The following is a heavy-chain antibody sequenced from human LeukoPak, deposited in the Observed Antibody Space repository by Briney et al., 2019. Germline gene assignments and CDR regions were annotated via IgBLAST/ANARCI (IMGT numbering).Heavy chain of an antibody. CDR3: ARGSIAAAVLHWFDP. V-gene: IGHV1-2*06. D-gene: IGHD6-13*01. Sequence: ASVKVSCKASGYTFTGYYMHWVRQAPGQGLEWMGRINPNSGGTNYAQKFQGRVTMTRDTSISTAYMELSRLRSDDTAVYYCARGSIAAAVLHWFDPWGQGTLVTVSS. J-gene: IGHJ5*02. CDR2: INPNSGGT. CDR1: GYTFTGYY.